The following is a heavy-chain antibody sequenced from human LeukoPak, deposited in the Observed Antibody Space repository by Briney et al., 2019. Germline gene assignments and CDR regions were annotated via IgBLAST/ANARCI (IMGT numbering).Heavy chain of an antibody. J-gene: IGHJ4*02. Sequence: PGGSLRLSCAASGFTFSDYSMHSVRQAPGKGLEWVSSISSGSTYKYSADSVKGRFTISRDNAKNSLFLQMNSLRAEDSAVYYCTRGPTLIGVASTWPLDYWGQGTLVTVSS. V-gene: IGHV3-21*01. CDR1: GFTFSDYS. D-gene: IGHD6-19*01. CDR2: ISSGSTYK. CDR3: TRGPTLIGVASTWPLDY.